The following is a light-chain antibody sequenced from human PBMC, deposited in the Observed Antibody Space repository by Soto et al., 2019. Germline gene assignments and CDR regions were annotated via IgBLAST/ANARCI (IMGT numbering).Light chain of an antibody. CDR1: SSDVGAYDY. V-gene: IGLV2-14*03. CDR2: DVT. J-gene: IGLJ1*01. CDR3: SSYTSGRTPYV. Sequence: QSALTQPASVSGSPGQSITISCTGTSSDVGAYDYVSWYQQYPGKAPKLMIYDVTDRPSGVSDRFFGSKSGNTASLTISGLQAEDEAEYYCSSYTSGRTPYVFGTGTKVTVL.